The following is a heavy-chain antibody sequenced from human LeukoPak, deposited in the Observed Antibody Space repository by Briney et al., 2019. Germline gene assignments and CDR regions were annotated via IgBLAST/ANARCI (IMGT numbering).Heavy chain of an antibody. V-gene: IGHV3-48*04. Sequence: PSGGSLRLSCSASGFTFSSYSMNWLRQAPGKGLEWVSYISSGSSTIYYADSVKGRFTISRDNAKDTLYLQMNSLRAGDTAVYYCARALPYSSQGTDWGQGTLVTV. CDR3: ARALPYSSQGTD. D-gene: IGHD2-21*01. CDR2: ISSGSSTI. J-gene: IGHJ4*02. CDR1: GFTFSSYS.